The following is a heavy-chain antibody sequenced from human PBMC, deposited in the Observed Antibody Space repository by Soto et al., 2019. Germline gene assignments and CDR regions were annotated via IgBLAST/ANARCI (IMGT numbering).Heavy chain of an antibody. D-gene: IGHD2-15*01. CDR1: GGTFNKYA. V-gene: IGHV1-69*01. CDR3: SIVTAYGMDV. Sequence: QVQLEQSGAEVKKPGSSLKVSCKATGGTFNKYAISWVRQAPGQGLEWMAGIIPVYGTPNYAQRFQDRVTIIADESTTTAYMEVNSLTSEDTAIYYCSIVTAYGMDVWGPGTMVIVSS. CDR2: IIPVYGTP. J-gene: IGHJ6*02.